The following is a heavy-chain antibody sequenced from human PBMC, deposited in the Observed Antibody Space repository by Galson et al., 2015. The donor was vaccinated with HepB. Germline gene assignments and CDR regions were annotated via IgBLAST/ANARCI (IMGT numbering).Heavy chain of an antibody. CDR1: GFTFSSYA. CDR3: AKGLRLLWGSYRYRGDFDY. CDR2: SSSGGST. V-gene: IGHV3-23*01. J-gene: IGHJ4*02. D-gene: IGHD3-16*02. Sequence: SLRLSCAASGFTFSSYAMTWVRQAPGKGLEWVSSSSGGSTYYADSVKGRFTISRDNSKNTLYLQMNSLSPEDSALYYCAKGLRLLWGSYRYRGDFDYWGQGTLVTVSS.